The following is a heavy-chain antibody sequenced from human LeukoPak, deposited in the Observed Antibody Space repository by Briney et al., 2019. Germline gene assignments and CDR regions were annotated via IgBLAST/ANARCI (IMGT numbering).Heavy chain of an antibody. CDR2: IYYSGST. CDR3: ARGAYGSGSYG. V-gene: IGHV4-59*01. J-gene: IGHJ4*02. CDR1: GGSISSYY. Sequence: SETLSLTCTVSGGSISSYYWSWIRQPPGKGLEWIGYIYYSGSTNYNPSLKSRATISVDTSKNQFSLKLSSVTAADTAVYYCARGAYGSGSYGWGQGTLVTVSS. D-gene: IGHD3-10*01.